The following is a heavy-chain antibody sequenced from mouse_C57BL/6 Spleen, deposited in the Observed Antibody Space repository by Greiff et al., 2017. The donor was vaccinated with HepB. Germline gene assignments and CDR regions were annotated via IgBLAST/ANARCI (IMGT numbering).Heavy chain of an antibody. Sequence: VQLQQSGTELVKPGASVKLSCKASGYTFTSYWMHWVKQRPGQGLEWIGNINPSNGGTNYNEKFKSKATLTVDKSSSTAYMQLSSLTSEDSAVYYCARPPVVNWYFDVWGTGTTVTVSS. D-gene: IGHD1-1*01. J-gene: IGHJ1*03. V-gene: IGHV1-53*01. CDR1: GYTFTSYW. CDR2: INPSNGGT. CDR3: ARPPVVNWYFDV.